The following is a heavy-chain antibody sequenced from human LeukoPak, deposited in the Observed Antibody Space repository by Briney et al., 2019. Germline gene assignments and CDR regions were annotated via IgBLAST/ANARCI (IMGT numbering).Heavy chain of an antibody. CDR2: ISYDGTNK. V-gene: IGHV3-30*09. J-gene: IGHJ4*02. D-gene: IGHD3-3*01. CDR3: ARDIPFGVVLDY. Sequence: GSLRLSCAASGFTVSTNYMTWVRQAPGKGLEWVAVISYDGTNKYCADSVKGRFAISRDNSKNTLYLQMNSLRAEDTAVYYCARDIPFGVVLDYWGQGTLVTVSS. CDR1: GFTVSTNY.